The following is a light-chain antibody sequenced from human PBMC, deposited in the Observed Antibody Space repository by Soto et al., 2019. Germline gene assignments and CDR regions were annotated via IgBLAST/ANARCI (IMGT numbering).Light chain of an antibody. J-gene: IGKJ4*01. CDR3: QRYNNWPLT. V-gene: IGKV3-11*01. CDR1: QSVSSY. CDR2: DES. Sequence: EIVLTQSPATLSLSPGDSATLSCRASQSVSSYLAWYQQKTGQAPRLLIYDESNRATGIPDRFSGSGSGAELNLTINSLQSEDFAVYYCQRYNNWPLTCGGGTKVDIK.